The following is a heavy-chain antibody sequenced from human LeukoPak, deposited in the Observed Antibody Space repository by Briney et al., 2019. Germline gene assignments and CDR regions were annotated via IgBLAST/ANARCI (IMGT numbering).Heavy chain of an antibody. CDR1: GGSISSGGYY. J-gene: IGHJ4*02. D-gene: IGHD4-17*01. Sequence: PSQTLSLTCTVSGGSISSGGYYWSWIRQHPGKGLEWIGYIYYSGSTSYNPSLKSRLTISVDTSKNQFSLRLSSVTAADTAVYYCARLGDYGSSDYWGQGTLVTVSS. V-gene: IGHV4-31*03. CDR3: ARLGDYGSSDY. CDR2: IYYSGST.